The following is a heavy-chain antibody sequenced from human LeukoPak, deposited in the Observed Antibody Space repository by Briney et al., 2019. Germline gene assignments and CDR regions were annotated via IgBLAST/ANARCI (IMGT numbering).Heavy chain of an antibody. CDR3: ARSHVDYNWFDP. CDR2: ISSSSSYI. Sequence: GGSLRLPCAASGFTFSSYSMNWVRQAPGKGLEWVSSISSSSSYIYYADSVKGRFTISRDNAKNSLYLQMNSLRAEDTAVYYCARSHVDYNWFDPWGQGTLVTVSS. CDR1: GFTFSSYS. V-gene: IGHV3-21*01. D-gene: IGHD5-12*01. J-gene: IGHJ5*02.